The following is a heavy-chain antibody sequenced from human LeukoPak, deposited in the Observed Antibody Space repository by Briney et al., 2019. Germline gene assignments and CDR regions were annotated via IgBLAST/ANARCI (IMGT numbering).Heavy chain of an antibody. D-gene: IGHD5-18*01. V-gene: IGHV4-39*01. CDR2: IYYSGST. CDR3: ASLGYGNWFDP. CDR1: GGSISSSSYY. Sequence: PSETLSLTCTVSGGSISSSSYYWGWIRQPPGKGLEWVGSIYYSGSTYYNPSLKSRVTISVDTSKNQFSLKLSSVTAADTAVYYCASLGYGNWFDPWGQGTLVTVSS. J-gene: IGHJ5*02.